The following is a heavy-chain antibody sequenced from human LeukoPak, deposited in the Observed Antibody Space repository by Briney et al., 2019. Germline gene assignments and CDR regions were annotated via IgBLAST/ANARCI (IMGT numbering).Heavy chain of an antibody. CDR3: ASQAAYFDY. D-gene: IGHD2-21*01. J-gene: IGHJ4*02. Sequence: GGSLRLSCAASGFTFSGYGMHWVRQAPGKGLDWVAFIRSDESDKYYADSVKGRFTISSDNSRNTLYLQMNSLRTEDTAVYYCASQAAYFDYWGQGTLVTVSS. CDR1: GFTFSGYG. V-gene: IGHV3-30*02. CDR2: IRSDESDK.